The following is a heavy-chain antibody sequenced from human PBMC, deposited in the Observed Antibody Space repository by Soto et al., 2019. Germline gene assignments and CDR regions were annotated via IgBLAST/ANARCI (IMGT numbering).Heavy chain of an antibody. CDR2: IGGAGSNI. D-gene: IGHD2-8*01. Sequence: GGSLRLSCAASGFTFSEYAVTWVRQAPGKGLEWVSVIGGAGSNIYYADSVEGRFTVSRDDSKNTLYLRMDSLRVEDTAVYYCAKVFVSRNGVYDPFDIGGPGTMVTVSS. J-gene: IGHJ3*02. CDR1: GFTFSEYA. V-gene: IGHV3-23*01. CDR3: AKVFVSRNGVYDPFDI.